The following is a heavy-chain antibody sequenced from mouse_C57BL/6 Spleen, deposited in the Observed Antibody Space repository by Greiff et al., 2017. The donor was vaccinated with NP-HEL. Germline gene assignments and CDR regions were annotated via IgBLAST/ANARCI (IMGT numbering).Heavy chain of an antibody. D-gene: IGHD2-5*01. Sequence: VQLQQSGAELVKPGASVKMSCKASGYTFTSYWITWVKQRPGQGLEWIGDIYPGSGSTNYNEKFKSKATLTVDTSSSTAYMQLSSLTSEDSAVYYCAGTPPYSNYFYWYFDVWGTGTTVTVSS. V-gene: IGHV1-55*01. CDR1: GYTFTSYW. J-gene: IGHJ1*03. CDR2: IYPGSGST. CDR3: AGTPPYSNYFYWYFDV.